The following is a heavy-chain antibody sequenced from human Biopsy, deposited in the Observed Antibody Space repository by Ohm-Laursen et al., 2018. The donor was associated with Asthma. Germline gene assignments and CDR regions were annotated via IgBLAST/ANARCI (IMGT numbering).Heavy chain of an antibody. D-gene: IGHD6-6*01. CDR2: IYYSGRT. Sequence: PSDTLSLTCIVSGDAMSTSGSYWGWIRQSPGKGLEWIGSIYYSGRTYYNPSLESRVTISADTSKNHFSLKVTSVTAADMAVYYCARAVSSSSYWYFDLWGRGDLVTVSS. J-gene: IGHJ2*01. CDR3: ARAVSSSSYWYFDL. V-gene: IGHV4-39*02. CDR1: GDAMSTSGSY.